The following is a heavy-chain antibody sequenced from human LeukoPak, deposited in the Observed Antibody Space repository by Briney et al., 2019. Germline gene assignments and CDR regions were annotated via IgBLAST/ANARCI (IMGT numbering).Heavy chain of an antibody. D-gene: IGHD6-6*01. CDR2: INHSGST. Sequence: SETLSLTCAVYGGSFSGYYWIWIRQPPGKGLEWIGEINHSGSTNYNPSLKSRVTISVDTSKNQFSLKLSSVTAADTAVYYCARGGEQLVHYYYYYYMDVWGKGTTVTVSS. CDR1: GGSFSGYY. V-gene: IGHV4-34*01. CDR3: ARGGEQLVHYYYYYYMDV. J-gene: IGHJ6*03.